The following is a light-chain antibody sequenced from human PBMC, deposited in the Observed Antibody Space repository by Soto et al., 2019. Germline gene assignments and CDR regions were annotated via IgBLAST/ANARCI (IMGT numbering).Light chain of an antibody. J-gene: IGKJ2*01. CDR3: QQSYIVPYT. Sequence: DIQMTQSPSSLSASVGDRVTISCRSSENIRNYLIWYRQKPGKAPELLMYVGSTLESGVPSRFSGSGLGTDFTLTIKRLQPEDFGVYYCQQSYIVPYTFGRGTSLDI. V-gene: IGKV1-39*01. CDR1: ENIRNY. CDR2: VGS.